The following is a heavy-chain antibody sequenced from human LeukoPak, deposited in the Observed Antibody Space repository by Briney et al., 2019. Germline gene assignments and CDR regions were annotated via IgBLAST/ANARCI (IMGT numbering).Heavy chain of an antibody. J-gene: IGHJ4*02. V-gene: IGHV1-46*01. Sequence: ASVKASCKASGYTFTSYYMHWVRQAPGQGLEWMGIINPSGGSTSYAQKFQGRGTMTRDTSTSTVYMELSSLRSEDQAVYYCARGSGSYRRANFDYWGQGTLATVSS. CDR1: GYTFTSYY. CDR2: INPSGGST. CDR3: ARGSGSYRRANFDY. D-gene: IGHD1-26*01.